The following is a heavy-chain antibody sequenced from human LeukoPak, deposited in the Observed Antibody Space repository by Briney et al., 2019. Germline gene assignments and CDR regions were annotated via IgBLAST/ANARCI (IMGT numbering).Heavy chain of an antibody. CDR3: ARSRPLAYCGGDCYSGFDY. V-gene: IGHV1-18*01. D-gene: IGHD2-21*02. CDR1: GYTFTSYG. J-gene: IGHJ4*02. Sequence: ASVKVSCKASGYTFTSYGISWVRQAPGQGLEWVGWISAYNGNTNYAQKLQGRVTMTTDPSTSTAYMELRSLRSDDTAVYYCARSRPLAYCGGDCYSGFDYWGQGTLVTVSS. CDR2: ISAYNGNT.